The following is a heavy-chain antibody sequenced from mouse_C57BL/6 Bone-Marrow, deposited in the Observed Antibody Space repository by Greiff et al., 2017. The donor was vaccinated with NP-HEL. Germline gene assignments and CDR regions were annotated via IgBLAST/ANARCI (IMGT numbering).Heavy chain of an antibody. J-gene: IGHJ2*01. D-gene: IGHD1-1*01. CDR2: ISSGGSYT. Sequence: EVMLVESGGDLVKPGGSLKLSCAASGFTFSSYGMSWVRQTPDKRLEWVATISSGGSYTYYPDSVKGRSTISRDNAKNTLYLQMSSLKSEDTAMYYCARHIRYYFDYWGQGTTLTVSS. CDR3: ARHIRYYFDY. CDR1: GFTFSSYG. V-gene: IGHV5-6*01.